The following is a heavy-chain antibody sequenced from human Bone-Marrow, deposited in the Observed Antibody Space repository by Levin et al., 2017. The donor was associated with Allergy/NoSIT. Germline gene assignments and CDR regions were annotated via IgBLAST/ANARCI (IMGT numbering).Heavy chain of an antibody. CDR1: GFSVSRYG. J-gene: IGHJ6*02. Sequence: GGSLRLSCAASGFSVSRYGMHWVRQPPGKGLEGVAVIWYGGSNRQYADSVKGRFIFSGENSKNTVYLEMNSLGADDTGVYYCARDRWELLSDYYGMDVWGQGTTVTVSS. D-gene: IGHD1-26*01. CDR3: ARDRWELLSDYYGMDV. CDR2: IWYGGSNR. V-gene: IGHV3-33*01.